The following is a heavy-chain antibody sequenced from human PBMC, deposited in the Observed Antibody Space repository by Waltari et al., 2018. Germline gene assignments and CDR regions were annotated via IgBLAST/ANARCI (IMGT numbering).Heavy chain of an antibody. CDR1: GGSISSSSYY. D-gene: IGHD6-13*01. V-gene: IGHV4-39*07. J-gene: IGHJ3*02. Sequence: QLQLQESGPGLVKPSETLSLTCTVSGGSISSSSYYWGWIRQPPGKGLEWIGSIYYSGSTYSNPSLKSRVTSSVDTSKNQFSLKLSSVTAADTAVYYCARAPYSSSWYDAFDIWGQGTMVTVSS. CDR3: ARAPYSSSWYDAFDI. CDR2: IYYSGST.